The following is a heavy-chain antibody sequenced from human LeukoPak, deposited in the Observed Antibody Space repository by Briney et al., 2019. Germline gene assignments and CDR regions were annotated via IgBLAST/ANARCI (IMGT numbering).Heavy chain of an antibody. V-gene: IGHV4-4*07. CDR3: ARPARRYCTNGVCSDAFDI. Sequence: SETLSLTCTVSGASISPYYWSWIRQPAGKGLEWIGRIYNSGYTNYNPSLESRVTMSVDTSKNQFSLKLSSVTAADTAVYYCARPARRYCTNGVCSDAFDIWGQGTMVTVSS. CDR1: GASISPYY. J-gene: IGHJ3*02. CDR2: IYNSGYT. D-gene: IGHD2-8*01.